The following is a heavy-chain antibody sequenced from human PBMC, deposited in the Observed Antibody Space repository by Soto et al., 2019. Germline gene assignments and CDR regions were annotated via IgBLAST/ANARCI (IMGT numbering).Heavy chain of an antibody. CDR2: IYWDDAK. D-gene: IGHD3-3*01. J-gene: IGHJ4*02. Sequence: QITLNESGPTQVKPRQTLTLTCTFSGFSLTTSGVGVGWIRQSPGKAPEWLALIYWDDAKRYSPSLKSRLTITKDTSKTQVVLTMADLDPADTATYYCAHRVLRTVFGLVTPTAIYFDFWGQGTPVAVSS. CDR1: GFSLTTSGVG. V-gene: IGHV2-5*02. CDR3: AHRVLRTVFGLVTPTAIYFDF.